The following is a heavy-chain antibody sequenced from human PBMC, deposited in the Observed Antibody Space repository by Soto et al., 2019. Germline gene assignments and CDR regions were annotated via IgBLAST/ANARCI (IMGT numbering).Heavy chain of an antibody. D-gene: IGHD2-21*02. Sequence: SETLSLTCTVSGGSISSGDYYWSWIRQPPGKGLEWIGYIYYSGSTYYNPSLKSRVTISVDTSKNQFSLKLSSVTAADTAVYYCASHCGGDCYSPFYYYYYGMDVWGQGTTVTVSS. V-gene: IGHV4-30-4*01. CDR3: ASHCGGDCYSPFYYYYYGMDV. J-gene: IGHJ6*02. CDR1: GGSISSGDYY. CDR2: IYYSGST.